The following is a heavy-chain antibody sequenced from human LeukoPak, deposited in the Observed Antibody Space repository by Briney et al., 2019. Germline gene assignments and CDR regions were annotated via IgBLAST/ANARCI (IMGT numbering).Heavy chain of an antibody. V-gene: IGHV4-61*02. D-gene: IGHD3-22*01. Sequence: PSETLSLTCSVSGGSISSGSYCWTWIRQPAGKGLEWIGRIYTSGSTSYNPSLKSRVTISVDTSKNQFSLKLSSVTAADTAVYYCARHPDSSGYMGYWGQGTLVTVSS. CDR3: ARHPDSSGYMGY. CDR1: GGSISSGSYC. J-gene: IGHJ4*02. CDR2: IYTSGST.